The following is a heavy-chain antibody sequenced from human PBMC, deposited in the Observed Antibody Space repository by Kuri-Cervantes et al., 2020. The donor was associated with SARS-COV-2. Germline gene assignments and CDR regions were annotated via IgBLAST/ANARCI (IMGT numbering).Heavy chain of an antibody. CDR2: ISGSGDST. D-gene: IGHD4-23*01. J-gene: IGHJ4*02. V-gene: IGHV3-23*01. CDR1: GFTFSSYA. Sequence: GESLKISCAASGFTFSSYAMSWVRQAPGKGLEWVSAISGSGDSTYYADSVRGRFTISRDNSKNTLYLQMNSLRADDTAVYYCAKNRRTVAAPFDYWGQGTLVTVSS. CDR3: AKNRRTVAAPFDY.